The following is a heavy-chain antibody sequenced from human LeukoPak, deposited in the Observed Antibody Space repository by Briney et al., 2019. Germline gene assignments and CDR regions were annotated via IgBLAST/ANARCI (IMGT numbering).Heavy chain of an antibody. CDR1: GFTFSSYA. CDR2: ISDSGGSR. D-gene: IGHD3-22*01. V-gene: IGHV3-23*01. CDR3: AKATAHLYDNSGYYY. J-gene: IGHJ4*02. Sequence: GGSLRLSCAVSGFTFSSYAMSWVRQAPGKGLEWVSAISDSGGSRYYAVSVKGRFTISRDNSKTTLYLQMNSLRAADTAVYYCAKATAHLYDNSGYYYWGQGTLVTVSS.